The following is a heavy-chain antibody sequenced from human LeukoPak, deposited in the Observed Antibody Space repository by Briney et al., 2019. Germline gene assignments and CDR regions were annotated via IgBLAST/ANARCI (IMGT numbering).Heavy chain of an antibody. CDR1: GFTFSSYA. CDR2: ISYDGSNK. CDR3: AKSVVGAIYYFDY. V-gene: IGHV3-30-3*02. Sequence: GGSLRLSCAASGFTFSSYAMHWVRQAPGKGLEWVAVISYDGSNKYYADSVKGRFTISRDSSKSTLYLQMNSLRAEDTAIYYCAKSVVGAIYYFDYWGQGTLVTVSS. J-gene: IGHJ4*02. D-gene: IGHD1-26*01.